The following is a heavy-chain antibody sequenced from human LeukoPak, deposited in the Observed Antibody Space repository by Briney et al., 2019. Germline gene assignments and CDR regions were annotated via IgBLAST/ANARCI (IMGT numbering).Heavy chain of an antibody. Sequence: SETLSLTCSVSGGSISLSYYYWGWIRQPPGKALEWIGSVYYSGTTSYNPSLKSRVTISVDMSKNHFSLRLSSVTAADTAMYYCARGTLYSGWSYYFDYWGQGTLVTVSS. J-gene: IGHJ4*02. CDR1: GGSISLSYYY. D-gene: IGHD6-19*01. CDR3: ARGTLYSGWSYYFDY. CDR2: VYYSGTT. V-gene: IGHV4-39*07.